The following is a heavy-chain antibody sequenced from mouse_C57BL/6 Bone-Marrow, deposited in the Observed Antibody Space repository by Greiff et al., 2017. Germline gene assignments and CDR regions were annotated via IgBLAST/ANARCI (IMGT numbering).Heavy chain of an antibody. Sequence: EVQLVESGGGLVKPGGSLKLSCAASGFTFSDYGMHWVRQAPETGLEWVAYISSGSSTISYADTVKGRFTISRANAKNTLFLHMPSLRSEDTAMYYCAREDYYCCSFFDYWGQGTTLTVSS. CDR2: ISSGSSTI. J-gene: IGHJ2*01. D-gene: IGHD1-1*01. CDR3: AREDYYCCSFFDY. CDR1: GFTFSDYG. V-gene: IGHV5-17*01.